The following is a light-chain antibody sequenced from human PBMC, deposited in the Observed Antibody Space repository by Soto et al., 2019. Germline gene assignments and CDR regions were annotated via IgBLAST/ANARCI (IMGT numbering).Light chain of an antibody. J-gene: IGLJ3*02. Sequence: QSALTQPPSVSGSPGQSVTISCTGTSLDVGTFDLVSWYQQPPGSAPKLLIYQVSNRPSGVPDRFSGSQSGNTASLTSSGHQAEDEADYYCSFKTSSVTWVVCGGTTLTVL. V-gene: IGLV2-18*01. CDR1: SLDVGTFDL. CDR2: QVS. CDR3: SFKTSSVTWV.